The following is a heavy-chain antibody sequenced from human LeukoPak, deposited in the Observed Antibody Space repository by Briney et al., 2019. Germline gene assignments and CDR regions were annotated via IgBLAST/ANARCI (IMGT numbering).Heavy chain of an antibody. CDR3: AKGTVADFDY. J-gene: IGHJ4*02. CDR2: ISSSSSYI. D-gene: IGHD6-19*01. V-gene: IGHV3-21*01. Sequence: GGSLRLSCAASGFTFSSYSMNWVRQAPGKGLEWVSSISSSSSYIYSADSVKGRFTISRDNAKNSLYLQMNSLRVEDTAVYYCAKGTVADFDYWGQGTLVTVSS. CDR1: GFTFSSYS.